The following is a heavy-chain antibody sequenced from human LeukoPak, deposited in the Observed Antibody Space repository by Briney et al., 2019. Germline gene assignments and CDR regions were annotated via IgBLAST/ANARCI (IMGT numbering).Heavy chain of an antibody. V-gene: IGHV4-61*02. Sequence: SETLSLTCTVSGGSISSGSYYWSWIRQTAGKGLEWIGRIYTSGSTNYNPSLKSRVTISVDTSKNQFSLKLSSVTAADTAVYYCARDRSEYSSSWLSDDYYYYYYMDVWGKGTTVTVSS. CDR3: ARDRSEYSSSWLSDDYYYYYYMDV. CDR2: IYTSGST. J-gene: IGHJ6*03. CDR1: GGSISSGSYY. D-gene: IGHD6-13*01.